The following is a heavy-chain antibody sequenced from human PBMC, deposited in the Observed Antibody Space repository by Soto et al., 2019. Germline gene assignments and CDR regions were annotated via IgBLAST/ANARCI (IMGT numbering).Heavy chain of an antibody. J-gene: IGHJ6*02. V-gene: IGHV3-7*03. Sequence: LRLSCAASGFTFSSYWMSWVRQAPGKGLEWVANIKQDGSEKYYVDSVKGRFTISRDNAKNSLYLQMNSLRAEDTAVYYCARDRPSRCWWTEYYYYGMYVWGQGTTGTVSS. CDR1: GFTFSSYW. CDR2: IKQDGSEK. D-gene: IGHD6-13*01. CDR3: ARDRPSRCWWTEYYYYGMYV.